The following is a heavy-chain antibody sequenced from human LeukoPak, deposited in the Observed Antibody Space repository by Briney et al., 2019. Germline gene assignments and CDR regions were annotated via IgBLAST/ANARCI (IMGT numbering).Heavy chain of an antibody. CDR3: ARSSGGPDY. J-gene: IGHJ4*02. V-gene: IGHV3-30*01. CDR1: GLTFSSYA. CDR2: ISYDGSNK. D-gene: IGHD1-1*01. Sequence: GRSLRLSCAASGLTFSSYAMHWVRQAPGKGLEWVAVISYDGSNKYYADSVKGRFTISRDNSKNTLYLQMNSLRAEDTAVYYCARSSGGPDYWGQGTLVTVSS.